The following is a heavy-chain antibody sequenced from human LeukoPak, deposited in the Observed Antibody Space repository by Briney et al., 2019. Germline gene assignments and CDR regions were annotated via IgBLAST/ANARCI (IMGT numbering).Heavy chain of an antibody. Sequence: GGSLRLSCAASGFTFSSYRMSWVRQAPGKGLEWVANIKQDGSEKYYVDSVKGRFTISRDNAKNSLYLQMNSLRAEDTAVYYCARDEPLVVVPAAVPIFDYWGQGTLVTVSS. CDR1: GFTFSSYR. V-gene: IGHV3-7*01. CDR2: IKQDGSEK. CDR3: ARDEPLVVVPAAVPIFDY. D-gene: IGHD2-2*02. J-gene: IGHJ4*02.